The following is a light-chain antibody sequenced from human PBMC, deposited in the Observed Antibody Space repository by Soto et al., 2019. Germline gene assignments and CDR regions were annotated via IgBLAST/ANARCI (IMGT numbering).Light chain of an antibody. CDR3: SSYTTSSTYYV. V-gene: IGLV2-14*01. Sequence: QSALTQPASVSGSPGQSITISCTGTSSDVGGYNSVSWYQQHPGKAPKLMIYGVSNRPSGVSDRFSGSKSGNTASLTISGLQAEVEADYYCSSYTTSSTYYVFATGTKVTVL. CDR1: SSDVGGYNS. CDR2: GVS. J-gene: IGLJ1*01.